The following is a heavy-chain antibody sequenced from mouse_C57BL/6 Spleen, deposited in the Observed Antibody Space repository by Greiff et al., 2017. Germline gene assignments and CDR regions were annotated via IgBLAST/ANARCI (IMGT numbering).Heavy chain of an antibody. CDR2: INPNNGGT. Sequence: VQLQQSGPELVKPGASVKISCKASGYTFTDYYMNWVKQSHGKSLEWIGDINPNNGGTSYNQKFKGKATLTVDKSSSTAYMELRSLTSEDSAVYYCARGRAYYDDYWGQGTTLTVSS. V-gene: IGHV1-26*01. CDR1: GYTFTDYY. J-gene: IGHJ2*01. D-gene: IGHD2-10*01. CDR3: ARGRAYYDDY.